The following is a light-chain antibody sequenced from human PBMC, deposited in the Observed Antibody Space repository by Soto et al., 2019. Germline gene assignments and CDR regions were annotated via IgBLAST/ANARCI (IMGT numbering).Light chain of an antibody. J-gene: IGKJ1*01. CDR2: KAS. CDR3: QHYNSYSEA. Sequence: DIQITQSPSTLSASVVEGVTITCRASQIISSWLAWYQQKPGKAPKLLIYKASTLKSGVPSRFSGSGSGTEFTLTISSLQPDDFATYYCQHYNSYSEAFGQGTKVDIK. V-gene: IGKV1-5*03. CDR1: QIISSW.